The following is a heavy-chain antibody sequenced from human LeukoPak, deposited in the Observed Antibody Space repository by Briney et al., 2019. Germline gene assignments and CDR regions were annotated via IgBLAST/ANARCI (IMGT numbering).Heavy chain of an antibody. CDR2: ISYDGSNK. V-gene: IGHV3-30*18. D-gene: IGHD6-13*01. CDR3: ANQPIAPQDAFDI. J-gene: IGHJ3*02. Sequence: PGGSLRLSCAASGFTFSSYGMHWVRQAPGKGLEWVAVISYDGSNKYYADSVKGRFTISRDNSKNTLYLQMNSLRAEDTAVYYCANQPIAPQDAFDIWGQGTMVTVSS. CDR1: GFTFSSYG.